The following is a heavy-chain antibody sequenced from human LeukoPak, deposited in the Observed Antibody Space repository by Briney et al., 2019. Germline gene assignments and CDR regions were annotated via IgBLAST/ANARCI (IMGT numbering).Heavy chain of an antibody. CDR2: ISGSGGST. CDR1: GFTFSSYA. D-gene: IGHD3-9*01. Sequence: GGSLRLSCAASGFTFSSYAMSWVRQAPEKGLEWVSAISGSGGSTYYADSAKGRFTISRDNSKNTLYLQMNSLRAEDTAVYYCAKDSEFEWFPNWGQGTLVTVSS. J-gene: IGHJ4*02. CDR3: AKDSEFEWFPN. V-gene: IGHV3-23*01.